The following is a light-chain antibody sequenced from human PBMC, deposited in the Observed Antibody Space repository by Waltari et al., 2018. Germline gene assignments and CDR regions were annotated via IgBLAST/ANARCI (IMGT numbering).Light chain of an antibody. CDR3: GSYTLINTIVV. Sequence: QSALTQPASVSGSPGQSITISCTGTSTDVGGYNYASWYQQHPGKAPKLIIYEVSNRPSGVSSRFSGSKSGNTASLTISGLQAEDEADYFCGSYTLINTIVVFGTGTKVTVL. CDR1: STDVGGYNY. J-gene: IGLJ1*01. V-gene: IGLV2-14*01. CDR2: EVS.